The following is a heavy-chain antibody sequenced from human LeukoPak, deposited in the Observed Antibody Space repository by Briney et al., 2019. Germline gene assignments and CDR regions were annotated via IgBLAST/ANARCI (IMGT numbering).Heavy chain of an antibody. CDR2: ITWDGDT. Sequence: GGSLRLPCAASGFTFDDFRMHWVRQVPEKGLEWVSLITWDGDTYYADSVKGRFTSSRDNSKNSLYLQMDSLRTEDTALYYCAKPLLGATAALHSWGQGTLVTVSS. CDR3: AKPLLGATAALHS. CDR1: GFTFDDFR. V-gene: IGHV3-43*01. D-gene: IGHD1-26*01. J-gene: IGHJ4*02.